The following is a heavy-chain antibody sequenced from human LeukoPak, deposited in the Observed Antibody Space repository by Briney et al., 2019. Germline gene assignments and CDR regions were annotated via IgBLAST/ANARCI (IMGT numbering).Heavy chain of an antibody. J-gene: IGHJ4*02. D-gene: IGHD3-10*01. Sequence: PGGSLRLSCAASGFTFSSYAMSWVRQAPGKGLEWVSAISGSGGSIYYADSVKGRFTISRDNSKNTLYLQMNSLGAEDTAVYYCAKDGGDYYGSGSYPFDYWGQGTLVTVSS. CDR2: ISGSGGSI. CDR3: AKDGGDYYGSGSYPFDY. CDR1: GFTFSSYA. V-gene: IGHV3-23*01.